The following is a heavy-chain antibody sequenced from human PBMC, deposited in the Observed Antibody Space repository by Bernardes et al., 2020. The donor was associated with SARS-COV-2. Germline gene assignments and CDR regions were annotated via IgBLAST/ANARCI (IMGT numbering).Heavy chain of an antibody. D-gene: IGHD3-22*01. V-gene: IGHV1-46*01. CDR1: GYTFTSYY. CDR3: AREGPDSSGYYYPLDY. CDR2: INPSGGST. Sequence: ASVKVSCKASGYTFTSYYMHWVRQAPGQGLEWMGIINPSGGSTSYAQKFQGRVTMTRDTSTSTVYMELSSLRSEDTAVYYCAREGPDSSGYYYPLDYWGQGTLVTGSS. J-gene: IGHJ4*02.